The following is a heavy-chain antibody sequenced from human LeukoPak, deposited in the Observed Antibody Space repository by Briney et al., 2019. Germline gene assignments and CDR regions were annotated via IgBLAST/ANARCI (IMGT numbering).Heavy chain of an antibody. CDR1: GFTFSSYW. D-gene: IGHD2-21*01. CDR2: IKQDGGEK. J-gene: IGHJ4*02. Sequence: GGSLRLSCAASGFTFSSYWMSWVRQAPGKGLEWVANIKQDGGEKDYVDSVKGRFTISRDTAKNSLYLQMNSLRAEDTAVYYCARIKSQGVVVPLLRSTYYFDYWGQGTLVTVSS. CDR3: ARIKSQGVVVPLLRSTYYFDY. V-gene: IGHV3-7*01.